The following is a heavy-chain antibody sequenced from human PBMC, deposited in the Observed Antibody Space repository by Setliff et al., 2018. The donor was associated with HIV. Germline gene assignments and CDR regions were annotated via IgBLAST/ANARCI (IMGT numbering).Heavy chain of an antibody. J-gene: IGHJ4*02. CDR2: INPNSGGT. V-gene: IGHV1-2*02. CDR1: GYTFTNYY. CDR3: ARTLPQYTNLFGY. Sequence: ASVKVSCKASGYTFTNYYMHWVRQAPGQGLEWMGWINPNSGGTNYAQKFQGRVTMTRATSISTAYMELRRLRSDDTAVYYCARTLPQYTNLFGYWGQGTLVTVSS. D-gene: IGHD5-18*01.